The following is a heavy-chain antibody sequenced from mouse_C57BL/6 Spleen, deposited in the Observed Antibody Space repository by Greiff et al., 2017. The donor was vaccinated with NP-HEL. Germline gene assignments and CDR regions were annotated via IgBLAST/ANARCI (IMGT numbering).Heavy chain of an antibody. Sequence: VQLQQSGPELVKPGASVKISCKASGYTFTDYYMNWVKQSHGKSLEWIGDINPNNGGTSYNQKFKGKATLTVDKSSSTAYMESRSLTSEDSAVYDGARLDYDDGFAYWGQGTLVTVSA. CDR2: INPNNGGT. D-gene: IGHD2-4*01. CDR3: ARLDYDDGFAY. CDR1: GYTFTDYY. J-gene: IGHJ3*01. V-gene: IGHV1-26*01.